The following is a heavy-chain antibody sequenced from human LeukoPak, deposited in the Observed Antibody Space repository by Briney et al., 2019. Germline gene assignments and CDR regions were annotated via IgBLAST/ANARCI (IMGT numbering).Heavy chain of an antibody. CDR3: ARNLLYYYDSSGYYEEDYFDY. CDR2: ISYSGST. D-gene: IGHD3-22*01. Sequence: SETLSLTCTVSGGSISSYYWSWIRQPPGKGLEWIGYISYSGSTNYNPSLKSRVTISVDTSKNQFSLKLSSVTAADTAVYYCARNLLYYYDSSGYYEEDYFDYWGQGTLVTVSS. V-gene: IGHV4-59*12. J-gene: IGHJ4*02. CDR1: GGSISSYY.